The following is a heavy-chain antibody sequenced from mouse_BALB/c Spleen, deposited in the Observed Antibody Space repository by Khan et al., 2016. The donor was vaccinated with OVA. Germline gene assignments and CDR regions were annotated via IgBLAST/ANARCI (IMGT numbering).Heavy chain of an antibody. Sequence: EVQLQQSGPELVKPGASVKISCKTSGYTFTEYTMHWVKQSHGKSLEWIGRINPNNGGTSYNQKFKGKATLTVDKSSSTADMELRSLTSEDSAVYYCAIRDYYGYYWFVDVWGAGTTVTVSS. D-gene: IGHD1-2*01. CDR1: GYTFTEYT. J-gene: IGHJ1*01. CDR2: INPNNGGT. V-gene: IGHV1-22*01. CDR3: AIRDYYGYYWFVDV.